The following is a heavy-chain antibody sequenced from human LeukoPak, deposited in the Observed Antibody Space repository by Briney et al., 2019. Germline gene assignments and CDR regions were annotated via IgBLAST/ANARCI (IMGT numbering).Heavy chain of an antibody. CDR3: ARGATSPTTRDAFDI. CDR1: GGSISSYY. D-gene: IGHD1-1*01. CDR2: IYYSGST. J-gene: IGHJ3*02. V-gene: IGHV4-59*01. Sequence: SETLSLTSTVSGGSISSYYWSWIRQPPGKGLEWIGYIYYSGSTNYNPSLKSRVTISVDTSKNQFSLKLSSVTAADTAVYYCARGATSPTTRDAFDIWGQGTMVTVSS.